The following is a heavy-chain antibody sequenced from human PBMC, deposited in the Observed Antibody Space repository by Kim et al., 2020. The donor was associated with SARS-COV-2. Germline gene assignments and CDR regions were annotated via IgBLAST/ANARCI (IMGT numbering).Heavy chain of an antibody. Sequence: GGSLRLSCAASGFTFDDYAMHWVRQAPGKGLEWVSGISWNSGSIGYADSVKGRFTISRDNAKNSLYLQMNSLRAEDTALYYCAKDFLLVGHATGTTVAFDIWGQGTMVTVSS. CDR1: GFTFDDYA. CDR2: ISWNSGSI. V-gene: IGHV3-9*01. CDR3: AKDFLLVGHATGTTVAFDI. J-gene: IGHJ3*02. D-gene: IGHD1-1*01.